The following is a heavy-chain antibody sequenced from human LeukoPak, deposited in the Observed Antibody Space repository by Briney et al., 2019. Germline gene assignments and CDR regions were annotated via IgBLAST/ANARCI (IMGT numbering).Heavy chain of an antibody. CDR2: ISGSGGST. D-gene: IGHD2-21*02. V-gene: IGHV3-23*01. Sequence: QPGGSLRLSCAASGFTFSSYAMSWVRQAPGKGLEWVSAISGSGGSTYYADSVKGRFTISRDNSKNTLYLQMNSLRAEDTAVYYCAKGIYCGGDCSPYYYYGMDVWGQGTTVTVSS. J-gene: IGHJ6*02. CDR1: GFTFSSYA. CDR3: AKGIYCGGDCSPYYYYGMDV.